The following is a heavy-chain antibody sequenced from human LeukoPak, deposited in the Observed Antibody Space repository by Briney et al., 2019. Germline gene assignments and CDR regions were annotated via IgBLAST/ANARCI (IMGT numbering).Heavy chain of an antibody. CDR2: IYSGGST. D-gene: IGHD4-23*01. CDR3: ALDYGGILDAFDI. V-gene: IGHV3-53*01. Sequence: PGGSLRLSCAASGFTVSSNYMSWVRQAPGKGLEWVSVIYSGGSTYYADSVKGRFTISRDNSKNTLYLQMNGLRAEDTAVYYCALDYGGILDAFDIWGQGTMVTVSS. J-gene: IGHJ3*02. CDR1: GFTVSSNY.